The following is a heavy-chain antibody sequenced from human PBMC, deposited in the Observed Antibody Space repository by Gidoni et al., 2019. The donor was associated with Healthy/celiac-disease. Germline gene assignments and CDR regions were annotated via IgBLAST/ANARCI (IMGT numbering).Heavy chain of an antibody. CDR2: IKSKTDGGTT. CDR3: TTVEPAAGTYYGMDV. Sequence: EVQLVESGGGLVKPGGSLRLSCAASGFTFSNAWMNWVRQAPGKGLGWVGRIKSKTDGGTTDYAAPVKGRFTISRDDSKNTLYLQMNSLKTEDTAVYYCTTVEPAAGTYYGMDVWGQGTTVTVSS. J-gene: IGHJ6*02. CDR1: GFTFSNAW. D-gene: IGHD6-13*01. V-gene: IGHV3-15*07.